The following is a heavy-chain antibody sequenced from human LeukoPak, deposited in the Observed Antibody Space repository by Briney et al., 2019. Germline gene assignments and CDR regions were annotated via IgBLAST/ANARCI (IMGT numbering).Heavy chain of an antibody. J-gene: IGHJ6*02. V-gene: IGHV3-30*18. CDR2: ISYDGSNK. CDR1: GFTFSYYW. Sequence: GGSLRLSCAASGFTFSYYWMHWVRQAPGQGLEWVAVISYDGSNKYYADSVKGRFTISRDNSKNTLYLQMNSLRAEDTAVYYCAKASVYVYYGMDVWGQGTTVTVSS. CDR3: AKASVYVYYGMDV. D-gene: IGHD3-16*02.